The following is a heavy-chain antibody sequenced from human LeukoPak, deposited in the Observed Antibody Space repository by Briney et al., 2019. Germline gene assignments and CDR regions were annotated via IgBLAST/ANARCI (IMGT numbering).Heavy chain of an antibody. CDR1: GGSISSGSYY. CDR2: IYTSGST. D-gene: IGHD6-13*01. V-gene: IGHV4-61*02. CDR3: ASTTAGSGWNFDY. J-gene: IGHJ4*02. Sequence: SETLSLTCTVSGGSISSGSYYWSWIRQPAGKGLEWIGRIYTSGSTNYNPSLKSRVTISVDTSKNQFSLKLSSVTAADTAVYYCASTTAGSGWNFDYWGQGTLVTVSS.